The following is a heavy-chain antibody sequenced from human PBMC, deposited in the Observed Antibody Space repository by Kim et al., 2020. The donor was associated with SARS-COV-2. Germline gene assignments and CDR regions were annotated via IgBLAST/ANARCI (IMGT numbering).Heavy chain of an antibody. J-gene: IGHJ4*02. D-gene: IGHD2-15*01. CDR2: IYYSGST. Sequence: SETLSLTCTVSGGSISSYYCSWIRQPPGKGLEWIGYIYYSGSTNYNPSLKSRVTISVDTSKNQFSLKLSSVTAADTAVYYCARLSCSGGSCSYFDYWGQGPLVPVSS. CDR3: ARLSCSGGSCSYFDY. CDR1: GGSISSYY. V-gene: IGHV4-59*08.